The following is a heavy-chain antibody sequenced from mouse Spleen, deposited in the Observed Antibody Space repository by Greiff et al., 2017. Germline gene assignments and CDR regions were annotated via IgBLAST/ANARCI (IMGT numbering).Heavy chain of an antibody. J-gene: IGHJ4*01. V-gene: IGHV5-6*02. Sequence: EVKLMESGGDLVKPGGSLKLSCAASGFTFSSYGMSWVRQTPDKRLEWVATISSGGSYTYYPDSVKGRFTISRDNAKNTLYLQMSSLKSEDTAMYYCARRGWDGYYAMDYWGQGTSVTVSS. CDR2: ISSGGSYT. D-gene: IGHD4-1*01. CDR3: ARRGWDGYYAMDY. CDR1: GFTFSSYG.